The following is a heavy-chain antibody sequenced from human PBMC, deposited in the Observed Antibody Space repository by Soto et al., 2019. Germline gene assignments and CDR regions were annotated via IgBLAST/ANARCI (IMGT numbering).Heavy chain of an antibody. CDR3: ARDVRIAVAGPRWFDP. V-gene: IGHV4-59*01. CDR2: IYYSGST. Sequence: SETLSLTCTVSGGSISSYYWSWIRQPPGKGLEWIGYIYYSGSTNYNPSLKSRVTISVDTSKNQFSLKLSSVTAADTAVYYCARDVRIAVAGPRWFDPWGQGTLVTVSS. J-gene: IGHJ5*02. D-gene: IGHD6-19*01. CDR1: GGSISSYY.